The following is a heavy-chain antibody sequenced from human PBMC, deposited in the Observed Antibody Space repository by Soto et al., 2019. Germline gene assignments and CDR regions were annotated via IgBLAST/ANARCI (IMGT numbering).Heavy chain of an antibody. Sequence: ASVKVSCKASGYTFTSYYMHWVRQAPGQGLEWMGIINPSGGSTSYAQKFQGRVTMTRDTSTSTVYMELSSLRSEDTAVYYCARPAVAGTSYYYYYMDVWGKGTTVTVSS. J-gene: IGHJ6*03. CDR1: GYTFTSYY. D-gene: IGHD6-19*01. CDR3: ARPAVAGTSYYYYYMDV. CDR2: INPSGGST. V-gene: IGHV1-46*03.